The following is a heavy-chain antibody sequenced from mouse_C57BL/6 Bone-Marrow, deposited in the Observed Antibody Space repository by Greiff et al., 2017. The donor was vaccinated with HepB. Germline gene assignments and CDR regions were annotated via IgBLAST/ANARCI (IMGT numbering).Heavy chain of an antibody. Sequence: VQLQQPGAELVKPGASVKMSCKASGYTFTSYWITWVKQRPGQGLEWIGDIYPGSGSTNYNEKFKSKATLTVETSSSTAYMQLSSLTSEDSAVYYCARELLRDYWGQGTTLTVSS. D-gene: IGHD1-1*01. J-gene: IGHJ2*01. CDR3: ARELLRDY. V-gene: IGHV1-55*01. CDR2: IYPGSGST. CDR1: GYTFTSYW.